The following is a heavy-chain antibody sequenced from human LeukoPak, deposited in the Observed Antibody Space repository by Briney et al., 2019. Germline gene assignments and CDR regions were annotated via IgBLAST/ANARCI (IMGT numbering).Heavy chain of an antibody. J-gene: IGHJ4*02. CDR1: GFTFSSYA. CDR2: ISGSGGST. V-gene: IGHV3-23*01. Sequence: GGSLRLSCAASGFTFSSYAMSWVRQAPGKGLEWVSAISGSGGSTYYADSVKGRFTISRDNSKSTLYLQMNSLRAEDTAVYYCSKAGGSNRSYSSSWYYFGYWGQGTLVTVSS. CDR3: SKAGGSNRSYSSSWYYFGY. D-gene: IGHD6-13*01.